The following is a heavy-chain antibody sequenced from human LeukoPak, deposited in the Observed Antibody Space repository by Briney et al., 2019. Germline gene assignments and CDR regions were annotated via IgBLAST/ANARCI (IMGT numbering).Heavy chain of an antibody. CDR2: VFYSGSA. CDR1: GDSVTTYY. V-gene: IGHV4-59*02. CDR3: ARDGSNWSNDYYHGVDV. Sequence: SETLTLTCTVSGDSVTTYYWSWIRQPPGKGLEWLGYVFYSGSATYNPSLKSRVTISVDTSKNQFSLRLSSVTAADTAVYYCARDGSNWSNDYYHGVDVWGQGTTVTVSS. J-gene: IGHJ6*02. D-gene: IGHD4-11*01.